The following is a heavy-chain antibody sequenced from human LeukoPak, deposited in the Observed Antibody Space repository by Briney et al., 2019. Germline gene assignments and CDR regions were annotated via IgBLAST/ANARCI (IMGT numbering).Heavy chain of an antibody. CDR2: ISPKSGGT. CDR1: GYTFTDHY. V-gene: IGHV1-2*02. CDR3: ATNEVVGLYSYFDY. Sequence: GASVTVSCKASGYTFTDHYMHWVRQAPGQGLEWMGWISPKSGGTNYAQKFKGRVTMTRDTDGSTAYMEMRRMRSDDTAVYYCATNEVVGLYSYFDYWGQGTLVTVSS. J-gene: IGHJ4*02. D-gene: IGHD5-12*01.